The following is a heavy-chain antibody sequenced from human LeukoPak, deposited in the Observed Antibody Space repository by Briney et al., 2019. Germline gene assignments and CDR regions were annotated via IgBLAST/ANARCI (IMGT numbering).Heavy chain of an antibody. CDR1: GGSISSGSYY. CDR2: IYTSGST. CDR3: ARDGYNSY. D-gene: IGHD5-24*01. J-gene: IGHJ4*02. V-gene: IGHV4-61*02. Sequence: PSQTLPLTCTVSGGSISSGSYYWSWIRQPAGKGLEWIGRIYTSGSTNYNPSLKSRVTISVDTSKNQFSLKLSSVTAADTAVYYCARDGYNSYWGQGTLVTVSS.